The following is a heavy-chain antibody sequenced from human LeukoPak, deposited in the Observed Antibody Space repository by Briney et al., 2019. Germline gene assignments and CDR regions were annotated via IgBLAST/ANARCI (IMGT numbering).Heavy chain of an antibody. D-gene: IGHD2-15*01. J-gene: IGHJ6*02. CDR1: GGPISSGDYY. CDR3: ARGSVVVVAATLGYGMDV. V-gene: IGHV4-31*03. Sequence: SETLSLTCTVSGGPISSGDYYWSWIRQHPGKGLEWIGYIYYSGSTYYNPFLKSRVTISVDTSKNQFSLKLSSVTAADTAVYYCARGSVVVVAATLGYGMDVWGQGTTVTVSS. CDR2: IYYSGST.